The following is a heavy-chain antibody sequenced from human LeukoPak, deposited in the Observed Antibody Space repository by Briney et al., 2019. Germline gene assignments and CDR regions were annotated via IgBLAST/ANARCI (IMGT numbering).Heavy chain of an antibody. CDR3: AKGSGYGGNSEVRS. Sequence: PGGSLRLSCAAYGFTFSSYAMSWVRQAPGKGLEWVSAISGSGSSTYYADSVKGRFTISRDNSKNTLYLQMNSLRAEDTAIYYCAKGSGYGGNSEVRSWGQGTLVTVSS. D-gene: IGHD4-23*01. CDR2: ISGSGSST. J-gene: IGHJ5*02. CDR1: GFTFSSYA. V-gene: IGHV3-23*01.